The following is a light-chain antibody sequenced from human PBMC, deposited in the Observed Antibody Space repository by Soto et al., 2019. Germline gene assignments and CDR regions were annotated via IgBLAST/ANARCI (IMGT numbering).Light chain of an antibody. Sequence: EVVLTQSPGILSLSPGERASLSCGASQSISSSFLAWYQQKPGQAPRLLIYGASSRATGIPDRFSGTGSETDFTLTISRLEPEDFAVYYCQQYDNSPITFGQGTLPAIK. J-gene: IGKJ5*01. CDR2: GAS. CDR3: QQYDNSPIT. CDR1: QSISSSF. V-gene: IGKV3-20*01.